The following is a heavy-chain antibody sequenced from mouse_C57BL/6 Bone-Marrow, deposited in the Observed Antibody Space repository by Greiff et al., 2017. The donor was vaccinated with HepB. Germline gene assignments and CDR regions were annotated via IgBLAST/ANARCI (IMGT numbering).Heavy chain of an antibody. CDR2: ISDGGSYT. Sequence: EVKLMESGGGLVKPGGSLKLSCAASGFTFSSYAMSWVRQTPEKRLEWVATISDGGSYTYYPDNVKGRFTISRDNAKNNLYLQMSHLKSEDTAMYYCARDVTYYAMDYWGQGTSVTVSS. V-gene: IGHV5-4*01. CDR1: GFTFSSYA. D-gene: IGHD2-1*01. J-gene: IGHJ4*01. CDR3: ARDVTYYAMDY.